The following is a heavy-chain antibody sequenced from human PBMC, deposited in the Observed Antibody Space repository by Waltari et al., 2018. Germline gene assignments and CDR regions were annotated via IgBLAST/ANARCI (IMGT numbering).Heavy chain of an antibody. CDR3: GRGGISYDYYYYMEV. V-gene: IGHV1-2*02. Sequence: QVQLVQSGAEVKKPGDSVKVSRKASGSTFRGYYIQWARQAPGQGLEWMGWINPRSGDTKYSQKFQGRVTVTADTSISTAYMEVTGLRSDDTAVYYCGRGGISYDYYYYMEVWGRGTTVTVSS. CDR2: INPRSGDT. D-gene: IGHD1-20*01. CDR1: GSTFRGYY. J-gene: IGHJ6*03.